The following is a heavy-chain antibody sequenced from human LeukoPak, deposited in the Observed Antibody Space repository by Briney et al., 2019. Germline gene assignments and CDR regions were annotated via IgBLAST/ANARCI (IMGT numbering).Heavy chain of an antibody. CDR1: GDSVSSNSAA. J-gene: IGHJ4*02. CDR2: TYYRSKWYN. V-gene: IGHV6-1*01. D-gene: IGHD3-22*01. Sequence: SRTLSLTCAISGDSVSSNSAAWNWIRQSPSRGLEWLGRTYYRSKWYNDYAVSVKSRITINPDTSKNQFSLQLNSVTPEDTAVYYCARDLGDAYYYDSSGYYPIFDYWGQGTLVTVSS. CDR3: ARDLGDAYYYDSSGYYPIFDY.